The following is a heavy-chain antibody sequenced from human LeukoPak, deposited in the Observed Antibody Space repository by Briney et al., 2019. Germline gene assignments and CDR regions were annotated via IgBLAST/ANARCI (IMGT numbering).Heavy chain of an antibody. D-gene: IGHD3-22*01. CDR3: TTVRFEVDSSGYYHNYFDP. J-gene: IGHJ5*02. CDR2: FDPEDGKT. Sequence: GASVKVSCKASGYTFTGYYMHWVRQAPGKGLEWMGGFDPEDGKTINAQKFQGRLTMTEDTSTDTAYMELFSLRSEDTAVYYCTTVRFEVDSSGYYHNYFDPWGQGTLVTVSS. CDR1: GYTFTGYY. V-gene: IGHV1-24*01.